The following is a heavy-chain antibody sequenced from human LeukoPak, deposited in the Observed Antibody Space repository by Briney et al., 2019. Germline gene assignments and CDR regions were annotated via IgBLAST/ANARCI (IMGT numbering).Heavy chain of an antibody. J-gene: IGHJ5*02. CDR1: GYTFTGYY. D-gene: IGHD3-10*01. CDR2: INPNSGGT. V-gene: IGHV1-2*02. CDR3: TRSPPGNHNWFDP. Sequence: ASVKVSCKASGYTFTGYYMHWVRQAPGQGLEWMGWINPNSGGTNYAQKFQGRVTMTRDTSISTAYMELSRLRSDDTAVYYCTRSPPGNHNWFDPWGQGTLVTVSS.